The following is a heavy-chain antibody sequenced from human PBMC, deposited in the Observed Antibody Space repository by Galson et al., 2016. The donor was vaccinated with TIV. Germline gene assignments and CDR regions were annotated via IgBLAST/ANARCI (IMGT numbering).Heavy chain of an antibody. Sequence: SLRLSCAASGFTFSDYFMSWIRQVPGKGLEWVAYISTGSRYPYYADSVKGRFTISRDNAKNSLYLQMNSLRAEDTAVYYCARDVGRIAVAGSLGYWGQGTLVTVSS. J-gene: IGHJ4*02. V-gene: IGHV3-11*06. CDR1: GFTFSDYF. D-gene: IGHD6-19*01. CDR3: ARDVGRIAVAGSLGY. CDR2: ISTGSRYP.